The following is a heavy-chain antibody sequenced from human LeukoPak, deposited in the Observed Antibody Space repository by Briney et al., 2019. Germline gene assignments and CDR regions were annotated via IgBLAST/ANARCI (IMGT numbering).Heavy chain of an antibody. CDR2: INHSGST. J-gene: IGHJ3*01. CDR1: GGSFSGYY. Sequence: PSETLSLTCAVYGGSFSGYYWSWIRQPPGKGLEWIGEINHSGSTNYNPSLKSRVTMSVDTSKNHFSLKLNSVTAADTAVYYCAKPSNYYGSATDAFDFWGQGTMVTVSS. CDR3: AKPSNYYGSATDAFDF. V-gene: IGHV4-34*01. D-gene: IGHD3-10*01.